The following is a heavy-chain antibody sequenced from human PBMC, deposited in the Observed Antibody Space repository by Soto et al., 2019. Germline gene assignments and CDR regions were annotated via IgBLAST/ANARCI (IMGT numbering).Heavy chain of an antibody. D-gene: IGHD3-10*01. CDR3: AKDLEGGYGSGTFDY. J-gene: IGHJ4*02. CDR2: ISSSGDST. V-gene: IGHV3-23*01. Sequence: GGSLRLSCAASGFSFSSYAMNWVRQAPGKGLEWVSGISSSGDSTYYADSVKGRFTISRGNSKNTLYLQMNSLRAEDTAVYYCAKDLEGGYGSGTFDYWGQGTLVTVSS. CDR1: GFSFSSYA.